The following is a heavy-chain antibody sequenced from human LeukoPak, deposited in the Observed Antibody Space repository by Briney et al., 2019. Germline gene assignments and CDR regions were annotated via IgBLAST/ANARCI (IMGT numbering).Heavy chain of an antibody. D-gene: IGHD2-15*01. CDR2: MNPNSGNA. CDR3: AISRVVGAARFAFDI. J-gene: IGHJ3*02. CDR1: GYTFTIYD. V-gene: IGHV1-8*01. Sequence: ASVKVSCKASGYTFTIYDINWVRQVPGQGLEWMGWMNPNSGNAGYAQMFQGRVTMTRDTSINTAYVELSSLRSEDTAVYYCAISRVVGAARFAFDIWGQGTMIIVSS.